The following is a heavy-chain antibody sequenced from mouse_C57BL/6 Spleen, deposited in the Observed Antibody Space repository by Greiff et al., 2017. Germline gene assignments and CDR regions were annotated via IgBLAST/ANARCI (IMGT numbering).Heavy chain of an antibody. D-gene: IGHD2-4*01. Sequence: VQLQQPGAELVRPGSSVKLSCKASGYTFTSYWMDWVKQRPGQGLEWIGNIYPSDSETHYNQKFKDKATLTVDKSSSTAYLQLSSLTSEDSAVYYCARGRIYYDYDDYFDYWGQGTTLTVSS. CDR3: ARGRIYYDYDDYFDY. CDR2: IYPSDSET. V-gene: IGHV1-61*01. J-gene: IGHJ2*01. CDR1: GYTFTSYW.